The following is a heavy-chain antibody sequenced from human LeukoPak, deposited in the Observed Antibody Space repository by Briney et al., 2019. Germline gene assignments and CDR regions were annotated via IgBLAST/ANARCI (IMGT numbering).Heavy chain of an antibody. V-gene: IGHV3-9*01. CDR2: ISWNSGSI. CDR1: GFTFDDYA. CDR3: ARDQGDYYDSSGYPGY. J-gene: IGHJ4*02. Sequence: PGGSLRLSCAASGFTFDDYAMHWVRQAPGKGLEWVSGISWNSGSIGYADSVKGRFTISRDNAKNSLYLQMNSLRAEDTALYYCARDQGDYYDSSGYPGYWGQGTLVTVSS. D-gene: IGHD3-22*01.